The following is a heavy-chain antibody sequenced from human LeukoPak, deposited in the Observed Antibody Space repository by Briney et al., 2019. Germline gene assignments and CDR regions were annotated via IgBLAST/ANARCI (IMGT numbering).Heavy chain of an antibody. V-gene: IGHV1-69*01. Sequence: ASVKVTCKASGDTFSSYAISWVRQAPGQGLEWMGGIIPIFGTANYAQKFQGRVTITADESTSTAYMELSSLRSEDTAVYYCARGRMAGTYVFDSWGQGNLVTVSS. CDR2: IIPIFGTA. J-gene: IGHJ4*02. D-gene: IGHD6-19*01. CDR3: ARGRMAGTYVFDS. CDR1: GDTFSSYA.